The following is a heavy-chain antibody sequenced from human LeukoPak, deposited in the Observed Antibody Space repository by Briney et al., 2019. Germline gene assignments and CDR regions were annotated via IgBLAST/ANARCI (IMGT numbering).Heavy chain of an antibody. Sequence: PGGSLRVSCAASGFTFSDYYMSWIRQAPGKGLEWVSYISSSGSTIYYADSVKGRFTISRDNAKNSLYLQMNSLRAEDTAVYYCARDYRIAAAGRVYNWFDPWGQGTLVTVSS. V-gene: IGHV3-11*04. CDR2: ISSSGSTI. CDR3: ARDYRIAAAGRVYNWFDP. D-gene: IGHD6-13*01. CDR1: GFTFSDYY. J-gene: IGHJ5*02.